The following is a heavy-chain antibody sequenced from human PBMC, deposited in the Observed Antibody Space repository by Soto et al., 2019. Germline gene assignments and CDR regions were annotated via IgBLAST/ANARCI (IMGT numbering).Heavy chain of an antibody. CDR3: ARGEDNWNYGYFDY. V-gene: IGHV4-31*03. J-gene: IGHJ4*02. CDR1: GGSISSGGYY. CDR2: IYYSGST. Sequence: LSLTCTVSGGSISSGGYYWSWIRQHPGKGLEWIGYIYYSGSTYYNPSLKSRVTITVDTSKNQFSLKLSSVTAADTAVYYCARGEDNWNYGYFDYWGQGTLVTVSS. D-gene: IGHD1-7*01.